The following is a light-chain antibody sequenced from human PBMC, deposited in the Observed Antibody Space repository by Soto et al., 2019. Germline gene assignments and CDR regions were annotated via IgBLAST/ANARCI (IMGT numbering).Light chain of an antibody. Sequence: QMTQSPSSLSASVGDRVTITCRASQSITTYLNWYQQSPGKAPEVLIYAASRLQGGVPSRFSGSGSGTDFTLTINSLQPEDYAAYYCQQSYSTPWTFGQGTKVEIK. CDR3: QQSYSTPWT. CDR1: QSITTY. J-gene: IGKJ1*01. CDR2: AAS. V-gene: IGKV1-39*01.